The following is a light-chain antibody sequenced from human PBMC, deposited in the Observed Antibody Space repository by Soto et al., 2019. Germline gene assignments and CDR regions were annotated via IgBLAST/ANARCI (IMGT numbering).Light chain of an antibody. CDR3: SSYAPSDVV. CDR1: PSDVGGSNS. V-gene: IGLV2-8*01. CDR2: DVN. J-gene: IGLJ2*01. Sequence: QSVLTQPPSASGSPGQSVTISCTGTPSDVGGSNSVSWYQQHPGKAPNLMIYDVNKRPSGVPDCFSGSKSGNTASLTVSGLQAADEAYYFCSSYAPSDVVFGGGTKLTVL.